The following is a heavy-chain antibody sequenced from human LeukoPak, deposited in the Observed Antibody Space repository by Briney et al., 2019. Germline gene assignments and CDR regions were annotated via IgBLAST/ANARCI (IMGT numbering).Heavy chain of an antibody. Sequence: KPSETLSLTCAVYGGSFSGFYWSWIRQPPGKGLEWIGEISHRGNTNYNASLKSRVTVSVDTSKNQFSLKLRSVTAADTAVYYCARGPRARDYDSGGYYSRYYYYYMDVWGKGTSVTVSS. V-gene: IGHV4-34*01. J-gene: IGHJ6*03. CDR1: GGSFSGFY. CDR3: ARGPRARDYDSGGYYSRYYYYYMDV. CDR2: ISHRGNT. D-gene: IGHD3-22*01.